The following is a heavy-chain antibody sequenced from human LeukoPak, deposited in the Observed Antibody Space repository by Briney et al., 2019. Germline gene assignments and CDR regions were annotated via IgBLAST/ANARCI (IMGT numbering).Heavy chain of an antibody. V-gene: IGHV4-59*01. Sequence: PSETLSLTCTVSGGSISSYYWSWIRQPPGKGLEWIGYIYYSGSTNYNPSLKSRVTISVDTSKNQFSLKLSSVTAADTAVYYCARPYVGTAMVRGLGPDAFDIWGQGTMVTVSS. J-gene: IGHJ3*02. CDR1: GGSISSYY. D-gene: IGHD5-18*01. CDR2: IYYSGST. CDR3: ARPYVGTAMVRGLGPDAFDI.